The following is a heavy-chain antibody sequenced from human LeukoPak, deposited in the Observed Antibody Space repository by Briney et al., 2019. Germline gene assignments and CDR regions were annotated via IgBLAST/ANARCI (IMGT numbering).Heavy chain of an antibody. CDR1: GYSFTSYW. D-gene: IGHD2-15*01. V-gene: IGHV5-51*01. J-gene: IGHJ5*02. Sequence: GESLQISCKGSGYSFTSYWIGWVRQMPGKGLEWMGIIYPGDSDTRYSPSFQGQVTISADKSISTAYLQWSSLKASDTAMYYCARSGQYWWNWFDPWGQGTLVTVSS. CDR3: ARSGQYWWNWFDP. CDR2: IYPGDSDT.